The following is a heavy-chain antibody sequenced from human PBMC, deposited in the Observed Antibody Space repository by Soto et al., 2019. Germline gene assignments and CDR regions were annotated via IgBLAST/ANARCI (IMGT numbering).Heavy chain of an antibody. V-gene: IGHV1-69*01. J-gene: IGHJ6*02. CDR1: GGTFSSYA. CDR3: ARSQGSSTSLEIYYYYYYGMDV. D-gene: IGHD2-2*01. Sequence: QVQLVQSGAEVKKPGSSVKVSCKASGGTFSSYAISWVRQAPGQGLEWMGGSSPISGTAYYAQKFQGRVTITADESTSTAYRELSSLRSEDTAVYYCARSQGSSTSLEIYYYYYYGMDVWGQGTTVTVSS. CDR2: SSPISGTA.